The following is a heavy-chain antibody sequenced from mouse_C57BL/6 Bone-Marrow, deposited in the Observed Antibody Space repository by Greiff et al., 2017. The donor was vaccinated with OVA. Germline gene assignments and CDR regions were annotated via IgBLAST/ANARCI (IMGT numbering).Heavy chain of an antibody. CDR2: IDPSDSYT. D-gene: IGHD1-1*01. J-gene: IGHJ2*01. CDR3: ARDARGPINTVVVPIDY. CDR1: GYTFTSYW. Sequence: QVQLQQPGAELVMPGASVKLSCKASGYTFTSYWMHWVKQRPGLGLEWIGEIDPSDSYTNYNQTFKGKSTLTVDKSSSTAYMQLNSLTSEESAVYNCARDARGPINTVVVPIDYWGQGTTRTVSS. V-gene: IGHV1-69*01.